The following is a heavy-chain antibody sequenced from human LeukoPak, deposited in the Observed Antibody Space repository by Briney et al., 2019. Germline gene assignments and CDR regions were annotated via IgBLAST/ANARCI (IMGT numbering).Heavy chain of an antibody. Sequence: ASVKVSCKASGYTFTSYAISWVRQAPGQGLEWMGRIIPILGIANYAQKFQGRVTITADKSTSTAYMELSSLRSEDTAVYYCATYWGYDGSSWSEALDYYYYYGMDVWGQGTTVTVSS. D-gene: IGHD6-13*01. CDR3: ATYWGYDGSSWSEALDYYYYYGMDV. J-gene: IGHJ6*02. V-gene: IGHV1-69*04. CDR2: IIPILGIA. CDR1: GYTFTSYA.